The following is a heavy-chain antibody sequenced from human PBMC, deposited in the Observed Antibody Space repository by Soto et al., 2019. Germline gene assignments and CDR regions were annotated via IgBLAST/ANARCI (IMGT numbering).Heavy chain of an antibody. D-gene: IGHD2-21*02. J-gene: IGHJ4*02. Sequence: QVQLVQSGAEVKKPGSSVKVSCKASGGTFSSYAISWVRQAPGQGLEWMGGIIPIFGTANYAQKFQGRVTITADESTSTAYTELSSLRSEDTAVYYCARDGGDYVSWGVSFDYWGQGTLVTVSS. CDR3: ARDGGDYVSWGVSFDY. V-gene: IGHV1-69*01. CDR2: IIPIFGTA. CDR1: GGTFSSYA.